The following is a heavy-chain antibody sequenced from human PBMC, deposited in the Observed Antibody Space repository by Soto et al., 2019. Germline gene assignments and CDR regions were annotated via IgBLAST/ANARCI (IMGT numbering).Heavy chain of an antibody. CDR3: ARESGGATATLDYYYFYMDV. D-gene: IGHD2-15*01. Sequence: QVQLVQSGAEVKKPGASVTVSCRSSGDTFTDYYMHWVRQAPGQGLERMGWINPNSGVTKYAQKFQGLVTMTRDKSIRTVYMQLSRLRSDDTAVYYCARESGGATATLDYYYFYMDVWCTGTTVTVSS. CDR1: GDTFTDYY. V-gene: IGHV1-2*04. CDR2: INPNSGVT. J-gene: IGHJ6*03.